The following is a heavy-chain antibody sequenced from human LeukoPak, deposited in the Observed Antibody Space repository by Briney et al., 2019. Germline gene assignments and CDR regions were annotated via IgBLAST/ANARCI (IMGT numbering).Heavy chain of an antibody. J-gene: IGHJ4*02. CDR1: GFTFSNAW. CDR2: IKSKTDGGTT. D-gene: IGHD3-22*01. V-gene: IGHV3-15*01. Sequence: GGSLRLSCAASGFTFSNAWMSWVRQAPGKGLEWVGRIKSKTDGGTTDYAAPVKGRFTISRDDSKNTLYLQMNSLKTEDTAVYYCTTDSDAPYYYDSSGYGTFDYWGQGTLVTVSS. CDR3: TTDSDAPYYYDSSGYGTFDY.